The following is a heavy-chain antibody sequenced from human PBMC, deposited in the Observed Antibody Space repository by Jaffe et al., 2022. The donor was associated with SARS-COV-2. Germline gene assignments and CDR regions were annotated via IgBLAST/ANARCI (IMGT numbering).Heavy chain of an antibody. CDR3: ARDLEFDDFGVPWGSSGPD. V-gene: IGHV3-21*01. CDR1: GFTFSSYS. Sequence: EVQLVESGGGLVKPGGSLRLSCAASGFTFSSYSMNWVRQAPGKGLEWVSSISSSSSYIYYADSVKGRFTISRDNAKNSLYLQMNSLRAEDTAVYYCARDLEFDDFGVPWGSSGPDWGQGTLVTVSS. J-gene: IGHJ4*02. D-gene: IGHD3-22*01. CDR2: ISSSSSYI.